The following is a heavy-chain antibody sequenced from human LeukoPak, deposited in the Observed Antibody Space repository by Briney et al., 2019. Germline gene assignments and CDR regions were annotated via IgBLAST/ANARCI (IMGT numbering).Heavy chain of an antibody. CDR3: AKGYLSSSWSSYYYYYGMDV. V-gene: IGHV3-23*01. Sequence: PGGSLRLSCAASGFTFSSYSMNWVRQAPGKGLEWVSAISGSGGSTYYADSVKGRFTISRDNSKNTLYLQMNSLRAEDTAVYYCAKGYLSSSWSSYYYYYGMDVWGQGTTVTVSS. J-gene: IGHJ6*02. D-gene: IGHD6-13*01. CDR1: GFTFSSYS. CDR2: ISGSGGST.